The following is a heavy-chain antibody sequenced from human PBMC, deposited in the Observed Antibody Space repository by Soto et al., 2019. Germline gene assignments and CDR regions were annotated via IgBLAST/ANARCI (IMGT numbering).Heavy chain of an antibody. D-gene: IGHD2-8*01. CDR2: IYYSGST. Sequence: SETLSLTCTVSGGSISSYYWSWIRQPPGKGLEWIGYIYYSGSTNYNPSLKSRVTISVDTSKNQFSLKLSSVTVADTAAYYCAREANGWFDPWGQGTLVTVSS. J-gene: IGHJ5*02. V-gene: IGHV4-59*01. CDR1: GGSISSYY. CDR3: AREANGWFDP.